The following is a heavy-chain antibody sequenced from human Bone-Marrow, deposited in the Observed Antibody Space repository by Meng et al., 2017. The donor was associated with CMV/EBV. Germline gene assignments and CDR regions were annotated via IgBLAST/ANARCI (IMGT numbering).Heavy chain of an antibody. CDR3: TTAETDYYDSSDYYYLDY. D-gene: IGHD3-22*01. J-gene: IGHJ4*02. V-gene: IGHV3-15*01. CDR2: IKSKIDGGTT. Sequence: GESLKISCVGSGFTFNNAWMTWVRQAPGKGLEWVGRIKSKIDGGTTDYAAPVKGRFTISRDDSKNTLFLQMNSLKTEDTAVYYCTTAETDYYDSSDYYYLDYWGQGTLVTVSS. CDR1: GFTFNNAW.